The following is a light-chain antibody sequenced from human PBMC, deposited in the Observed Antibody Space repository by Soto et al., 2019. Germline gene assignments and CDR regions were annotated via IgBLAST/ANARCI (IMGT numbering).Light chain of an antibody. Sequence: DIVMTQSPDSLAVSLGERATIHCKSSQSVLYSSNNKNYLAWYQQKPGQPPKLLIYWASTRESGVPDRFSGRGSEKDFPLTISSLQAEDVAVYYCQQYYSTPRTFGQGTKVEIK. CDR3: QQYYSTPRT. CDR2: WAS. V-gene: IGKV4-1*01. J-gene: IGKJ1*01. CDR1: QSVLYSSNNKNY.